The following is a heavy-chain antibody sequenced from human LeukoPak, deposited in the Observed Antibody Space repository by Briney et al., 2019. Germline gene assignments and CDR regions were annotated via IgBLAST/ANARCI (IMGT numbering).Heavy chain of an antibody. J-gene: IGHJ4*02. CDR3: ARLISRGTGYNYLDD. V-gene: IGHV5-51*01. CDR2: IYPGDSDI. D-gene: IGHD5-24*01. Sequence: GESLKISRKGSGYRFTTYWIGWVRQMPGKGLEWMGIIYPGDSDIRYRPSFRGQVTISADKSISTAYLQWSSLRASDTAMYYCARLISRGTGYNYLDDWGQGTLVTVSS. CDR1: GYRFTTYW.